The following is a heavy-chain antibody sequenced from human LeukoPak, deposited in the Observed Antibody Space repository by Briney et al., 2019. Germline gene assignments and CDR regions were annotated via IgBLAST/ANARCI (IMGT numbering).Heavy chain of an antibody. CDR2: ISVTSEK. V-gene: IGHV3-48*02. Sequence: GGSLRLSCAASRFTFSSFRMNWVRQAPGKGLEWLSDISVTSEKSYADSVKGRFTISRDNAKNSLFLQMNSLRDEGTAVYYCARDLSGAAAGTEAFDIWGQGTMVTVSS. J-gene: IGHJ3*02. CDR1: RFTFSSFR. D-gene: IGHD6-13*01. CDR3: ARDLSGAAAGTEAFDI.